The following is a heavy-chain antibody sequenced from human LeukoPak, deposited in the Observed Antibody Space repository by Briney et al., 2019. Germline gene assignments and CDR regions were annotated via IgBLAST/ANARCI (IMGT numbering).Heavy chain of an antibody. V-gene: IGHV4-4*02. CDR1: GGSISSSNW. CDR3: ARAEQQLGNYYYYGMDV. D-gene: IGHD6-13*01. CDR2: IYHSGST. J-gene: IGHJ6*02. Sequence: PSGTLSLTCAVSGGSISSSNWWSWVRPPPGKGLEWIGEIYHSGSTNYNPSLKSRVTISVDKSKNQFSLKLSSVTAADTAVYYCARAEQQLGNYYYYGMDVWGQGTTVTVSS.